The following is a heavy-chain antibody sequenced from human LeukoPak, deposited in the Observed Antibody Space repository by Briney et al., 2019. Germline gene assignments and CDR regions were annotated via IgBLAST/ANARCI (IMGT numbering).Heavy chain of an antibody. V-gene: IGHV1-8*03. Sequence: ASVKVSCKASGYTFTNYDINWVRPATGQGLEWMGWMNPNSGNTGFAQKFEGRVTISRSTSISTAYMELRSLRSDDTAVYYCARGRGSSGSLNDYWGQGTLVTVSS. CDR1: GYTFTNYD. J-gene: IGHJ4*02. D-gene: IGHD1-26*01. CDR3: ARGRGSSGSLNDY. CDR2: MNPNSGNT.